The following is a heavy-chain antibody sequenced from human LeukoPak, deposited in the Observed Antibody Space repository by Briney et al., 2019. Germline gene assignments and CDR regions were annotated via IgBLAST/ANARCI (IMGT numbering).Heavy chain of an antibody. V-gene: IGHV4-30-2*01. CDR2: IYHSGST. D-gene: IGHD5-24*01. CDR1: GGSISSGGYS. Sequence: SETLSLTCAVSGGSISSGGYSWSWNRQPPGKGLEWIGYIYHSGSTYYNPSLKSRVTISVDTSKNQFSLKLNSVTAADTAVYYCARVGGDSSMDVWGQGTTVTVSS. CDR3: ARVGGDSSMDV. J-gene: IGHJ6*02.